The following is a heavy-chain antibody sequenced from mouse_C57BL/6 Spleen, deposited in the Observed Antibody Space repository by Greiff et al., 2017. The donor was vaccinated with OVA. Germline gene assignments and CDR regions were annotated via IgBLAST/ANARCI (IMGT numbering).Heavy chain of an antibody. D-gene: IGHD1-1*01. CDR3: ARGLYYYGSSPPYAMDY. CDR1: GYTFTSYW. J-gene: IGHJ4*01. CDR2: IDPSESYT. V-gene: IGHV1-69*01. Sequence: QVQLQQPGAELVMPGASVKLSCKASGYTFTSYWMHWVKQRPGQGLEWIGEIDPSESYTNYNQKFKGKSTLTVDKSSSTAYMQLSSLTSEDSAVYYCARGLYYYGSSPPYAMDYWGQGTSVTVSS.